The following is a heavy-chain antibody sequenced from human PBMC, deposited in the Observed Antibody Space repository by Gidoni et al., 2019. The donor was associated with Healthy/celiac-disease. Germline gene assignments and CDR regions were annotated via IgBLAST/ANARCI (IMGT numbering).Heavy chain of an antibody. D-gene: IGHD3-10*01. Sequence: QLQLQESGPGLVKPSETLSLTCTVSGGSISSSSYYWGWIRQPPGKGLKWMGSIYYSGSTYYNPSLKSRVTISVDTSKNQFSLKLSSVTAADTAVYYCARGKFGPDYWGQGTLVTVSS. CDR2: IYYSGST. CDR3: ARGKFGPDY. J-gene: IGHJ4*02. CDR1: GGSISSSSYY. V-gene: IGHV4-39*07.